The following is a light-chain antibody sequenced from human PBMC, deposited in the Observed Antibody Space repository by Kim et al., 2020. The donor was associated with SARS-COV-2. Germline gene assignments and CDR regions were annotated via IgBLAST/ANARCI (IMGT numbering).Light chain of an antibody. J-gene: IGKJ5*01. Sequence: EIVLTQSPGSLSLSPGERATLSCRASQSVTGTNLAWYQQRPGQAPRLLMYGASYRDSGIPDRFSGSGSGTDFTLTISRLEPEDCAVYYCQYYGSSPPVTFGQGTRLESK. CDR2: GAS. V-gene: IGKV3-20*01. CDR1: QSVTGTN. CDR3: QYYGSSPPVT.